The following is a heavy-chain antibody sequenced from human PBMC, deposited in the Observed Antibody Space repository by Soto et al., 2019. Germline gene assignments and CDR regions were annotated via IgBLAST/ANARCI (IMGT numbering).Heavy chain of an antibody. CDR3: ARPSSRTDGWFDP. CDR2: IYYSGST. D-gene: IGHD6-13*01. V-gene: IGHV4-39*01. J-gene: IGHJ5*02. Sequence: SETLSLTCTVSGGSISSGSYYWGWIRQPPGKGLEWIGTIYYSGSTYYNPSLKSRVTISVDTSTNQFSLKLSSVTAADTAVYYCARPSSRTDGWFDPWGQGTLVTVSS. CDR1: GGSISSGSYY.